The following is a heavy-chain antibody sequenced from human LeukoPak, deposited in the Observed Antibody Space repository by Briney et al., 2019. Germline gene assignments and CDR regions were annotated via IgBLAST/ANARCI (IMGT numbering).Heavy chain of an antibody. V-gene: IGHV3-9*01. Sequence: GGSLRPSCAASGFTFDDYAMHWVRQAPGKGLEWVSGISWNSGSIAYADSVKGRFTISRDNSKNTLYLQMNSLRAEDTAVYYCAKEGYSSSSGSLDYWGQGTLVTVSS. CDR1: GFTFDDYA. CDR2: ISWNSGSI. J-gene: IGHJ4*02. CDR3: AKEGYSSSSGSLDY. D-gene: IGHD6-6*01.